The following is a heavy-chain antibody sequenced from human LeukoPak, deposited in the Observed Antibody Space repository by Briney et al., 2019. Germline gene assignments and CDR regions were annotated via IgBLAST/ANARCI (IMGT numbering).Heavy chain of an antibody. J-gene: IGHJ4*02. CDR3: ARGDLVGATLYYFDY. D-gene: IGHD1-26*01. Sequence: PSQTLSLTCTVSGGSISNDNYYWSWIRQPPGKGLEWIGEINHSGSTNYNPSLKSRVTISVDTSKNQFSLKLSSVTAADTAVYYCARGDLVGATLYYFDYWGQGTLVTVSS. V-gene: IGHV4-39*07. CDR1: GGSISNDNYY. CDR2: INHSGST.